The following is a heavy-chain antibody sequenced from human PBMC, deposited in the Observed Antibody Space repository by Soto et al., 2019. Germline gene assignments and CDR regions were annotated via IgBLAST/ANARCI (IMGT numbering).Heavy chain of an antibody. Sequence: QVQLQQWGAGLLKPSETLSLTCAVYGGSFSGYQWTWIRQTPGKGLEWIGEIKDSGNINYNPSLKSRVTILVDTAKKKFSLKLRSVTAADTAVYYCARGLILWFGELSRRGGYYYYMDVWGKGTAVTVSS. CDR1: GGSFSGYQ. J-gene: IGHJ6*03. D-gene: IGHD3-10*01. V-gene: IGHV4-34*01. CDR3: ARGLILWFGELSRRGGYYYYMDV. CDR2: IKDSGNI.